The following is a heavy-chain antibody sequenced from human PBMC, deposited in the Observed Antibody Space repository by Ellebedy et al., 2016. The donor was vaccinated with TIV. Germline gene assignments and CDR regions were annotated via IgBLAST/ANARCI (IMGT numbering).Heavy chain of an antibody. CDR2: IDLDDDK. CDR1: GFSLSTSGMC. V-gene: IGHV2-70*01. D-gene: IGHD3-3*01. Sequence: SGPTLVKPTQTLTLTCTFSGFSLSTSGMCVSWIRQPPGKALEWLALIDLDDDKYYSTSLKTRLTISKDTSKNQVVLTMTNMDPVDTATYYCARTPRGTYYDFWSGYPSYYYYGMDVWGQGTTVTVSS. CDR3: ARTPRGTYYDFWSGYPSYYYYGMDV. J-gene: IGHJ6*02.